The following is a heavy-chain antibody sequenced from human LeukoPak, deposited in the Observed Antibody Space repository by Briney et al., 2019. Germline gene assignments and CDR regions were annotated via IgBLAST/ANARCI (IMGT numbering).Heavy chain of an antibody. Sequence: GGSLRLSCAASGFTFSSYAMSWVRQAPGKGLEWVSAISGSGGSTYYADSVKGRFTISRDNSKNTLYLQMNSLRAEDTAVYYCARERVLEMATIRLPFDFWGQGILVTVSS. CDR2: ISGSGGST. CDR1: GFTFSSYA. D-gene: IGHD5-24*01. V-gene: IGHV3-23*01. CDR3: ARERVLEMATIRLPFDF. J-gene: IGHJ4*02.